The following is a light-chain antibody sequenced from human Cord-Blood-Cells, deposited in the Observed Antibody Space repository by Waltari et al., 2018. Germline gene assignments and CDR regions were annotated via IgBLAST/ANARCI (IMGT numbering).Light chain of an antibody. J-gene: IGLJ1*01. Sequence: QSALTQPASVSGSPGQSITISCTGTSSDVGGYNYVSWYQQHPGKVPKLMIYEVSNRPSGVSNRFSGSQAGNTASLTISGLQAEDEADYYCSSYTSSSHYVFGTGTKVTVL. CDR1: SSDVGGYNY. CDR3: SSYTSSSHYV. CDR2: EVS. V-gene: IGLV2-14*01.